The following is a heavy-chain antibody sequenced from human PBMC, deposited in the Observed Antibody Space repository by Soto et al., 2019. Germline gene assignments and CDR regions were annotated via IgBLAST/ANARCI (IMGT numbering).Heavy chain of an antibody. Sequence: PSETLSLTCAVAGGSFSGYYWSWLRHPPGKGLEWIGEINHSGSTNYNPSLKSRVTISVDTSKNQFSLKLSSVTAADTAVYYCARDPGYCSSTSCYGGGFDYWGQGTLVT. D-gene: IGHD2-2*01. J-gene: IGHJ4*02. CDR1: GGSFSGYY. V-gene: IGHV4-34*01. CDR2: INHSGST. CDR3: ARDPGYCSSTSCYGGGFDY.